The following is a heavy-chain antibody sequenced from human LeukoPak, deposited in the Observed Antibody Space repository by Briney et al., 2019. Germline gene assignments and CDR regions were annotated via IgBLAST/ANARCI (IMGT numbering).Heavy chain of an antibody. V-gene: IGHV3-23*01. J-gene: IGHJ4*02. CDR2: ISGNGDTT. CDR1: GFTFSNYV. D-gene: IGHD6-19*01. Sequence: GGSLRLSCAASGFTFSNYVMSWVRQAPGKGLEWVSGISGNGDTTNHADSVKGRFTISRDNSKNTLYLQMNSLRAEDTAVYYCAKVYSSGWYWVDFWGQGTLVTVSS. CDR3: AKVYSSGWYWVDF.